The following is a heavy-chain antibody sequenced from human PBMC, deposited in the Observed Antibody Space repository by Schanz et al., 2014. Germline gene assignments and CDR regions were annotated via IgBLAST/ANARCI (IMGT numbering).Heavy chain of an antibody. CDR1: GYTFTAYG. Sequence: VQSVHSGTEVQKLGASVKVSCQTSGYTFTAYGINWVRQAPGQGLEWLGWMNPNSGNPGFAQKFRGRVTMTRNTSMSTAYIELHILTSEDTAVYYCARGRTFDYWGQGTTVTVSS. CDR2: MNPNSGNP. CDR3: ARGRTFDY. J-gene: IGHJ4*03. V-gene: IGHV1-8*02.